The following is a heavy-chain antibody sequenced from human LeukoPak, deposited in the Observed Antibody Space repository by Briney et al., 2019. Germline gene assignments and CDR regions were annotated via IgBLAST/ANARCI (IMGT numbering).Heavy chain of an antibody. D-gene: IGHD6-13*01. CDR3: ASAGRSSSWYTKAYYFDY. V-gene: IGHV4-4*07. Sequence: SETLSLTCTVSGGSISSYYWSWIRQPAGKGLEWIGRIYTSETTNYNPSLKSRVTMSIDTSKSQFSLKLNSVTAADTAVYYCASAGRSSSWYTKAYYFDYWGQGTLVTVSS. CDR2: IYTSETT. CDR1: GGSISSYY. J-gene: IGHJ4*02.